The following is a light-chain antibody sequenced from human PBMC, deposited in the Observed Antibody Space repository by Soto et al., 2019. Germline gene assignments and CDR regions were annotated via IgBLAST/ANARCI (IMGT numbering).Light chain of an antibody. J-gene: IGLJ2*01. V-gene: IGLV1-44*01. CDR3: AAWDDSLNGVV. Sequence: QSVLTQPPSASGTPGQRVTISRSGSSSNIGSNTVNWYQQVPGTAPKLLMYSNNQRPSGVPDRFSGSKSGTSASLAISGLQSEDEADYYCAAWDDSLNGVVFGGGTQLTVL. CDR1: SSNIGSNT. CDR2: SNN.